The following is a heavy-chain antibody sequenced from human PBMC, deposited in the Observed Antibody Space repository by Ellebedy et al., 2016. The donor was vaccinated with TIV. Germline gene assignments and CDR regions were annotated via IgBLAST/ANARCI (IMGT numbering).Heavy chain of an antibody. CDR2: IYSSGGT. D-gene: IGHD3-10*01. Sequence: GGSLRLSCAASGFTVSSNYMSWVRQAPGRGLEWVSTIYSSGGTYYAGSVKGRFTISRDNSKNTLYLQMNSLRAEDMAVYYCARLDAIIDVKSLDYWGQGTLVTVSS. V-gene: IGHV3-53*01. CDR1: GFTVSSNY. CDR3: ARLDAIIDVKSLDY. J-gene: IGHJ4*02.